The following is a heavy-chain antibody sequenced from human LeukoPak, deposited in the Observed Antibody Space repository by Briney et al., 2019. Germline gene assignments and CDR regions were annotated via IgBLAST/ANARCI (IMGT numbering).Heavy chain of an antibody. CDR1: GFTFSSYA. Sequence: GGSLRLSCAASGFTFSSYAMSWVRQAPGKGLEWVSAISGSGGSTYYADSVKGRFTISRDNSKNTLYLQMNSLRAEDTAVYYCAKDRNRVRFLEWLPEYFQHWGQGTLVTVSS. V-gene: IGHV3-23*01. CDR3: AKDRNRVRFLEWLPEYFQH. J-gene: IGHJ1*01. D-gene: IGHD3-3*01. CDR2: ISGSGGST.